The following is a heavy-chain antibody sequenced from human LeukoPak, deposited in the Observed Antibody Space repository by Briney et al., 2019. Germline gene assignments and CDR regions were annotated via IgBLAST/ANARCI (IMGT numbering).Heavy chain of an antibody. D-gene: IGHD5-24*01. V-gene: IGHV4-39*07. Sequence: PSETLSLTCTVSGDSVSNSHYYWAWIRQPPGKGLEWTGTVFYSGTTYYSPSLESRVTISVDTSMPQFSLKLTSVTAADTAVYYCASERWSRRSYFDYWGQGMLVTVSS. CDR3: ASERWSRRSYFDY. J-gene: IGHJ4*02. CDR1: GDSVSNSHYY. CDR2: VFYSGTT.